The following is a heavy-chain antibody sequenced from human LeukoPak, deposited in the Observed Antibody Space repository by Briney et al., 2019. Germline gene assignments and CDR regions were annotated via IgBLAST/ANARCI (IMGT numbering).Heavy chain of an antibody. D-gene: IGHD6-13*01. V-gene: IGHV3-9*01. Sequence: GGSLRLSCAASGFTFDDYAMHWVRQAPGKGLEWVSGISWNSGSIGYADSVKGRFTISRDNSKNTLYLQMNSLRAEDTAVYYCAKARYSSSWSFDYWGQGTLVTVSS. CDR1: GFTFDDYA. CDR3: AKARYSSSWSFDY. CDR2: ISWNSGSI. J-gene: IGHJ4*02.